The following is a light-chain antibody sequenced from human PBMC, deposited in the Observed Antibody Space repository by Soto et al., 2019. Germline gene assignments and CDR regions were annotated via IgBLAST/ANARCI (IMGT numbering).Light chain of an antibody. V-gene: IGKV1-8*01. J-gene: IGKJ2*01. CDR1: QDISTS. Sequence: AIRMTQSPSSFSASTGDRVTITCRASQDISTSLAWYQQKPGKAPKLLIYPASSLQSGVPANFSGSGSGTDFTLTISRLQSEDFATYYCQQYYSYPYTFGQGTKVEI. CDR3: QQYYSYPYT. CDR2: PAS.